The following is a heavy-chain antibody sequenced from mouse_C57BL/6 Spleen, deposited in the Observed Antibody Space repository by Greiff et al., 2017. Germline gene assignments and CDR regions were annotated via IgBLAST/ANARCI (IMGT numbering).Heavy chain of an antibody. CDR1: GYTFTSYW. CDR2: IDPSDSYT. Sequence: QVQLQQPGAELVMPGASVKLSCKASGYTFTSYWMPWVKQRPGQGLEWIGEIDPSDSYTNYNQKFKGKSTVTVDKSSSTAYMQLSSLTSEDSAVYYCARSYYREYLDVWGTGTTVTVSS. D-gene: IGHD2-12*01. J-gene: IGHJ1*03. CDR3: ARSYYREYLDV. V-gene: IGHV1-69*01.